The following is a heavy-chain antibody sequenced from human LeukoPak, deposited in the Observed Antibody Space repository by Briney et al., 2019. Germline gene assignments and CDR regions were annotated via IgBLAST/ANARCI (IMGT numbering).Heavy chain of an antibody. V-gene: IGHV3-23*01. CDR3: VKVRVHSGSDPYYFHY. D-gene: IGHD5-12*01. CDR1: GFTFTNYA. CDR2: ISGSGTKI. Sequence: PGGSLRLSCAASGFTFTNYAMTWVRQAPGKGLEWLSAISGSGTKIYYRDSVEGRFTISRDNSKNTLYLQMNNLRAEDTAVYYCVKVRVHSGSDPYYFHYSGQGTQVTVSS. J-gene: IGHJ4*02.